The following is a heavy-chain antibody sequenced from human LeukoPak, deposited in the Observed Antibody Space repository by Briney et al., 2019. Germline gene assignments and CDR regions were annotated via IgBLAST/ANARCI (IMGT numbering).Heavy chain of an antibody. D-gene: IGHD2-2*01. J-gene: IGHJ4*02. V-gene: IGHV3-20*04. CDR1: GFAFDEHG. CDR3: ARAPITSPFYFDY. CDR2: INWSGGST. Sequence: GGSLRLSCTASGFAFDEHGMSWVREVPGKGLEWVSGINWSGGSTGYADPLRGRFTISRDNAKNSLYLQMDSLRAEDTALYYCARAPITSPFYFDYWGQGTLVTVSS.